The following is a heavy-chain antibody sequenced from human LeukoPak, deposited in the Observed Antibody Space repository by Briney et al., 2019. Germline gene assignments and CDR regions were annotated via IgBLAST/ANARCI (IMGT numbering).Heavy chain of an antibody. CDR2: INHSGST. CDR1: GFTFSSYA. J-gene: IGHJ6*02. V-gene: IGHV4-34*01. Sequence: GSLRLSCAASGFTFSSYAMSWVRQPPGKGLEWIGEINHSGSTNYNPSLKSRVTISVDTSKNQFSLKLSSVTAADTAVYYCARPLNYYYYYGMDVWGQGTTVTVSS. CDR3: ARPLNYYYYYGMDV.